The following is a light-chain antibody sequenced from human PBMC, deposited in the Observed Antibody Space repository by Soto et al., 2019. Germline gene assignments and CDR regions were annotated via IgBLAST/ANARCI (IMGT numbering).Light chain of an antibody. V-gene: IGKV3-15*01. CDR1: QSVSSN. Sequence: IEMTQSPATLSVSPGERATLSCRASQSVSSNLVWYQQKPGQAPRLLIYGASTRATGIPARFSGSGSGTEFTLTISSLQSEDFAVYYCQRYNNWPITFGQGTRLEIK. CDR3: QRYNNWPIT. CDR2: GAS. J-gene: IGKJ5*01.